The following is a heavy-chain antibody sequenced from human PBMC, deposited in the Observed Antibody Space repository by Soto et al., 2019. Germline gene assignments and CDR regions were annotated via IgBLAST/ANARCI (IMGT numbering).Heavy chain of an antibody. CDR2: ISYDGSNK. D-gene: IGHD3-22*01. CDR1: GFTFSSYA. V-gene: IGHV3-30-3*01. J-gene: IGHJ4*02. CDR3: ARDGTRISGYYKYYFDY. Sequence: QVQLVESGGGVVQPGRSLRLSCAASGFTFSSYAMHWVRQAPGKGLEWVAVISYDGSNKYYADSVKGRFTISRDNSKNTLYLQMNSLRAEDTAVYYCARDGTRISGYYKYYFDYWGQGTLVTVSS.